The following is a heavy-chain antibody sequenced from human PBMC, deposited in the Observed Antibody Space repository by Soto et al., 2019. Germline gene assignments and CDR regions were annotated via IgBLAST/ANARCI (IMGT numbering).Heavy chain of an antibody. CDR3: ARGVVVVAATGSWFDP. J-gene: IGHJ5*02. V-gene: IGHV4-34*01. Sequence: SETLSLTCAVYGGSFSGYYWSWIRQPPGKGLEWIGEINRSGSTNYNPSLKSRVTISVDTSKNQFSLKLSSVTAADTAVYYCARGVVVVAATGSWFDPWGQGTLVTVSS. CDR2: INRSGST. CDR1: GGSFSGYY. D-gene: IGHD2-15*01.